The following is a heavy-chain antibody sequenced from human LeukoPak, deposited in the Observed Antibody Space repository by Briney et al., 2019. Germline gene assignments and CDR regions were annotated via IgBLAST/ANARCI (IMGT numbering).Heavy chain of an antibody. J-gene: IGHJ4*02. CDR2: IYSGGGT. CDR1: GFTVSSSY. Sequence: GGSLRLSCAASGFTVSSSYMSWVRQAPGKGLEWVSLIYSGGGTYYADSVKGRFTISRDNSKNTLHLQMNSLRAEDTAVYYCGRAPTWGFGTDWGQGTLITVSS. D-gene: IGHD3-10*01. V-gene: IGHV3-66*01. CDR3: GRAPTWGFGTD.